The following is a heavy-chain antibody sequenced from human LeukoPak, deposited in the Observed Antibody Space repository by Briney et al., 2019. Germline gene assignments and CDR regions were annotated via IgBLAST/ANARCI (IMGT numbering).Heavy chain of an antibody. J-gene: IGHJ4*02. V-gene: IGHV4-4*07. CDR2: LDSSGST. CDR3: ARGTSCGSKCFFDY. D-gene: IGHD2-21*01. Sequence: SETLSLTCKVSGGSISGYYWSWIRQPAGKGLEWIGRLDSSGSTNYDSSLKSRVTMSIDRSQFSLRLTSVTAADTAIYYCARGTSCGSKCFFDYWGQGILVTVSS. CDR1: GGSISGYY.